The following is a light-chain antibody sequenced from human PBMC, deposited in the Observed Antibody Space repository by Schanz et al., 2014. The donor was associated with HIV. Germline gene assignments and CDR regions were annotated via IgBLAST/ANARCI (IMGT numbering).Light chain of an antibody. V-gene: IGLV2-14*03. J-gene: IGLJ3*02. CDR2: DVT. CDR3: TSYAGYGAPTLVV. Sequence: QSALTQPASVSGSPGQSITISCTGTSSDIGAYNYVSWYQQQPGKAPKLMIYDVTDRPSGVSHRFSGSKSGNTASLTISGLQAEDEADYYCTSYAGYGAPTLVVFGGGTKLTVL. CDR1: SSDIGAYNY.